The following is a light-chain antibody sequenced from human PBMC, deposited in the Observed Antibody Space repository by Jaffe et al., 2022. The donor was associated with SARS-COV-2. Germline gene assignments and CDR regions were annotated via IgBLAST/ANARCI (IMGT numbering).Light chain of an antibody. CDR3: CSYAGRTTWV. J-gene: IGLJ1*01. Sequence: QSALTQPASVSGSPGQSITISCTGITSDVGHYNFVSWYQHHPGKAPKLMIFEGDRRPSGISTRFSGSKSVNASSLIISGLQADDEADYYCCSYAGRTTWVFGTGTKVTVL. CDR1: TSDVGHYNF. CDR2: EGD. V-gene: IGLV2-23*01.